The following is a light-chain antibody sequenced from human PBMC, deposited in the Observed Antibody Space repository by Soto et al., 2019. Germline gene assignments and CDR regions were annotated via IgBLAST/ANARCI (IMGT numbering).Light chain of an antibody. V-gene: IGKV1-5*01. CDR2: DAS. Sequence: DIQMTQSPSTLSASVGDRVTITCRASQSISSWLAWYQQKPGNAPNLLIYDASSLNSGVPSRFSGSGSGTEFTLTISSLQPYDFATYYCQQYNGYPWTFGQGTKVEIK. CDR1: QSISSW. CDR3: QQYNGYPWT. J-gene: IGKJ1*01.